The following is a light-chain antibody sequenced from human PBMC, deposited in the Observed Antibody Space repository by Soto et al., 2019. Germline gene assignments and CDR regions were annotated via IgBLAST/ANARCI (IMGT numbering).Light chain of an antibody. V-gene: IGKV3D-20*02. Sequence: EVVLTQSPDTVSLSPGERATLSCRASQTMRSSHLAWYQQKPGQAPRLLIYGASSRATGIPDRFSGSGSGTDFTLTISRLEPEDFAVYYCQQRNVWPPITFGQGTRLEIK. CDR1: QTMRSSH. J-gene: IGKJ5*01. CDR2: GAS. CDR3: QQRNVWPPIT.